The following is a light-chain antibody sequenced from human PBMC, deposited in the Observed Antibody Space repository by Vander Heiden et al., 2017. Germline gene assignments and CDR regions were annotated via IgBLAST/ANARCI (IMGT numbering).Light chain of an antibody. J-gene: IGKJ2*01. CDR1: QSIRTY. V-gene: IGKV1-39*01. CDR3: QQRDSKSPMST. Sequence: DIQMTQSPSSLSASVGDGVTITCRASQSIRTYLNWYQQKPGKAPKLLIYAASSLQSGVTSRFSGSGAGTDFTLTISSLQPEDFATYYCQQRDSKSPMSTFGQGTKLEIK. CDR2: AAS.